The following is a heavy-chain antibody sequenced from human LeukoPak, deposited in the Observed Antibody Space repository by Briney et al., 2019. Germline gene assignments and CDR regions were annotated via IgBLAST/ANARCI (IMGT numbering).Heavy chain of an antibody. CDR1: GFTFDDYA. J-gene: IGHJ3*02. V-gene: IGHV3-9*01. CDR2: ISWNSGNI. CDR3: ATETGAFDI. Sequence: GRSLRLSCAASGFTFDDYAMHWVRHAPGKGLEWVSGISWNSGNIGYADSVKGRFTISRDNAKNSLYLQMNSLRAEDTAFYYCATETGAFDIWGQGTMVTVSS.